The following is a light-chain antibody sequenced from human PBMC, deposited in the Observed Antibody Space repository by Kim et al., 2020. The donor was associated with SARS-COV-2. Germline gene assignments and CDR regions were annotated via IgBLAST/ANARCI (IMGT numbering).Light chain of an antibody. J-gene: IGKJ1*01. CDR2: GAA. V-gene: IGKV3-20*01. CDR1: QSVSSSY. CDR3: QQYGSSRT. Sequence: LSPAEGAALSCRASQSVSSSYLAWYLQNTGQAPKLLIYGAACRATGIPDRFCGSGSGSDFTLTISRLEPEDFAVYYCQQYGSSRTFGQGTKVDIK.